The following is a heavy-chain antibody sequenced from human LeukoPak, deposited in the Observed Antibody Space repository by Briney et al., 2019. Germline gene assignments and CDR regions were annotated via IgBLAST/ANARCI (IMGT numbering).Heavy chain of an antibody. CDR1: GFTFSSHW. V-gene: IGHV3-74*01. CDR3: ARERIDCSSTSCYGGGSDY. Sequence: PGGSLRLSCAASGFTFSSHWMYWVSQAPGKGLVWVSRINTDGSSTSYADSVKGRFTISRDNAKNTLHLQMNSLRAEDTAVYYRARERIDCSSTSCYGGGSDYWGQGTLVTVSS. CDR2: INTDGSST. J-gene: IGHJ4*02. D-gene: IGHD2-2*01.